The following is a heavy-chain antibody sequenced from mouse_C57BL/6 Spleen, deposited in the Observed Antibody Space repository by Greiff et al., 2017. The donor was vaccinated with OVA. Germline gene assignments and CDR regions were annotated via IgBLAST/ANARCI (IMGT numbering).Heavy chain of an antibody. CDR2: IYPRSGNT. Sequence: VQLQQSGAELARPGASVKLSCKASGYTFTSYGISWVKQRTGQGLEWIGEIYPRSGNTYYNEKFKGKATLTADKSSSTAYMELRSLTSEDSAVYFCARCGGTAQALYYFDYWGQGTTLTVSS. CDR1: GYTFTSYG. D-gene: IGHD3-2*02. CDR3: ARCGGTAQALYYFDY. V-gene: IGHV1-81*01. J-gene: IGHJ2*01.